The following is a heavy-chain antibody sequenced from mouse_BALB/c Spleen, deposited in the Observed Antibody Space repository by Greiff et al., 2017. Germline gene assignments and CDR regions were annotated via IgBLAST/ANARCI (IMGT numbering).Heavy chain of an antibody. Sequence: VQLVESGPGLVQPSQSLSITCTVSGFSLTSYGVHWVRQSPGKGLEWLGVIWSGGSTDYNAAFISRLSISKDNSKSQVFFKMNSLQADDTAIYYCARNFLYGNYYAMDYWGQGTSVTVSS. V-gene: IGHV2-4-1*01. J-gene: IGHJ4*01. CDR1: GFSLTSYG. CDR3: ARNFLYGNYYAMDY. CDR2: IWSGGST. D-gene: IGHD2-1*01.